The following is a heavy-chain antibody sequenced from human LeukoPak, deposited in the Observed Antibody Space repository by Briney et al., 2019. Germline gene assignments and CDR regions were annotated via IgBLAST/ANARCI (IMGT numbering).Heavy chain of an antibody. J-gene: IGHJ4*02. D-gene: IGHD3-10*01. CDR1: GFTFSDAW. V-gene: IGHV3-15*01. CDR3: ARAHSINWAGSYFVY. Sequence: PGGSLRLSCAASGFTFSDAWMSWVRQALGKGLEWVGRIKSKTDGGTLEYAAPVKGRFIISRDDSKYTLYLQMNSLQTEDTAVYYCARAHSINWAGSYFVYWGQGTLVTVSS. CDR2: IKSKTDGGTL.